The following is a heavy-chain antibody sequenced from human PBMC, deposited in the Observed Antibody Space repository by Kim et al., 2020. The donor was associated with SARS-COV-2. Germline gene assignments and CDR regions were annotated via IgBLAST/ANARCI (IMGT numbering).Heavy chain of an antibody. D-gene: IGHD3-22*01. J-gene: IGHJ4*02. V-gene: IGHV3-33*06. CDR3: AKDRIFRDYYDSSGVGPLDY. Sequence: GGSLRLSCATSAFTFSSYVMHWVRQAPGKGLEWVAVIWYDGSNKYYADSVKGRFTISRDNSKNTLYLQMSSLRAEDTAIYYCAKDRIFRDYYDSSGVGPLDYWGQGTLVTVSS. CDR1: AFTFSSYV. CDR2: IWYDGSNK.